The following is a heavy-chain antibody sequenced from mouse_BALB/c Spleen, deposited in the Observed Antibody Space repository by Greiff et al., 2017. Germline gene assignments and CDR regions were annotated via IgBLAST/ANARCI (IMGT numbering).Heavy chain of an antibody. CDR1: GFTFSDYY. Sequence: EVQGVESGGGLVKPGGSLKLSCAASGFTFSDYYMYWVRQTPEKRLEWVATISDGGSYTYYPDSVKGRFTISRDNAKNNLYLQMSSLKSEDTAMYYCARGAYGSSPWFAYWGQGTLVTVSA. J-gene: IGHJ3*01. D-gene: IGHD1-1*01. V-gene: IGHV5-4*02. CDR3: ARGAYGSSPWFAY. CDR2: ISDGGSYT.